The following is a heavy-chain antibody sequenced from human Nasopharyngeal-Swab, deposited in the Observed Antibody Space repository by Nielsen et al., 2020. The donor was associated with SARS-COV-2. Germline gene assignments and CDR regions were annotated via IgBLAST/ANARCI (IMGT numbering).Heavy chain of an antibody. CDR2: INTGNGNT. CDR3: ASGYSSGWPTSDAFDY. D-gene: IGHD6-19*01. CDR1: GYTFTNFA. J-gene: IGHJ4*02. V-gene: IGHV1-3*04. Sequence: ASVKVSCKTSGYTFTNFAMHWVRQAPGQRLEWVGWINTGNGNTEYSQRFQGRVAITRDTSASTAYMELSSLRSEDTAVYYCASGYSSGWPTSDAFDYWGQGSLVSVSS.